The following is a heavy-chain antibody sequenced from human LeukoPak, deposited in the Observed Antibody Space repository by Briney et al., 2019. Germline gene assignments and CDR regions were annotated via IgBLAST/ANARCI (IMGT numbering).Heavy chain of an antibody. V-gene: IGHV3-23*01. Sequence: GGSLRLSCAASGFTFSSYAMSWVRQAPGKGLEWVSAISGSGGSTYYADSVKGRFTISRDNSENTLYLQMNSLRAEDTAVYYCAKSLRYFDWLETHDYWGQGTLVTVSS. CDR3: AKSLRYFDWLETHDY. CDR2: ISGSGGST. D-gene: IGHD3-9*01. J-gene: IGHJ4*02. CDR1: GFTFSSYA.